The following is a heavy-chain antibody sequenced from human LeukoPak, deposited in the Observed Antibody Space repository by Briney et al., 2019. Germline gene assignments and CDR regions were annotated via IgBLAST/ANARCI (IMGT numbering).Heavy chain of an antibody. CDR3: ATSSWYTY. Sequence: PGGSLRLSCAASGFTFSSNWMSWVRQAPGKGLEWVANIKQDGSEKYYVDSVKGRFTISRDNAKNSLYLQMNSLRAEDTAVYYCATSSWYTYWGQGTLVTVSS. CDR2: IKQDGSEK. D-gene: IGHD6-13*01. CDR1: GFTFSSNW. V-gene: IGHV3-7*01. J-gene: IGHJ4*02.